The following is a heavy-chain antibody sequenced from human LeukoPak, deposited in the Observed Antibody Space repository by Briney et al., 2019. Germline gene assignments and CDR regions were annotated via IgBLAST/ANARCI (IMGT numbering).Heavy chain of an antibody. Sequence: SETLSLTCTVSSYSISSGYYWGWIRQPPGKGLEWIGSIYHSGSTNYNPSLKSRVTISVDTSKNQFSLKLSSVTAADTAVYYCARLSRGFDAFDIWGQGTMVTVSS. V-gene: IGHV4-38-2*02. CDR1: SYSISSGYY. CDR3: ARLSRGFDAFDI. J-gene: IGHJ3*02. CDR2: IYHSGST. D-gene: IGHD2/OR15-2a*01.